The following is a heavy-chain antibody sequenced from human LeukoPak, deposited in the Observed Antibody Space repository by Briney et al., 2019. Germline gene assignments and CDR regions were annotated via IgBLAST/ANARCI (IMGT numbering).Heavy chain of an antibody. CDR3: ARDLDHIVVVTAIHDY. V-gene: IGHV3-7*01. J-gene: IGHJ4*02. CDR1: GFTFSSYW. Sequence: PGGSLRLSCAASGFTFSSYWMSWVRQAPGKGLEWVANIKQDGSEKYYVDSVKGRFTISRDNVKNSLYLQMNSLRAEDTAVYYCARDLDHIVVVTAIHDYWGQGTLVTVSS. CDR2: IKQDGSEK. D-gene: IGHD2-21*02.